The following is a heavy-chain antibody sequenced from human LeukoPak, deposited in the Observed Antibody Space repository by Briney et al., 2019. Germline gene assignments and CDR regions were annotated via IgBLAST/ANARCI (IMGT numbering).Heavy chain of an antibody. CDR2: IYYSGST. CDR3: VGQSGSYMD. V-gene: IGHV4-39*01. Sequence: ASETLSLTCTVSGGSISSSSCYWAWIRQPPGKGLEWIGSIYYSGSTYYNPSLKSRVTISVDTSKNQFSLKLRSVTAADTAVYYCVGQSGSYMDWGQGTLVTVSS. D-gene: IGHD1-26*01. J-gene: IGHJ4*02. CDR1: GGSISSSSCY.